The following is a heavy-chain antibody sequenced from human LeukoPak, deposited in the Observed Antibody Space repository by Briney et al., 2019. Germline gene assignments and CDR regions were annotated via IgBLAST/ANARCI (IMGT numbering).Heavy chain of an antibody. CDR2: IYYSGST. V-gene: IGHV4-59*01. D-gene: IGHD5-12*01. J-gene: IGHJ6*04. Sequence: SETLSLTCTVSGGSISSYYWSWIRQPPGKGLEWIGYIYYSGSTNYNPSLKSRVTISVDKSKNQFSLKLSSVTAADTAVYYCARMTYDPHGVDVWGKGTTVTVSS. CDR1: GGSISSYY. CDR3: ARMTYDPHGVDV.